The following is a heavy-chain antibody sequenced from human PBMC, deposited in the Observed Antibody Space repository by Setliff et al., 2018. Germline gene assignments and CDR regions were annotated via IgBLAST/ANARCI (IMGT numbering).Heavy chain of an antibody. D-gene: IGHD3-3*01. CDR3: ARGRDFWSGYLVY. V-gene: IGHV1-2*06. CDR1: GGTFSIYT. J-gene: IGHJ4*02. Sequence: GASVKVSCKASGGTFSIYTISWVRQAPGQGLEWMGRINPSSGATIYAQKFQGRVTMTSDTSISTAYMELGRLRSDDTAVYFCARGRDFWSGYLVYWGQGTLVTVSS. CDR2: INPSSGAT.